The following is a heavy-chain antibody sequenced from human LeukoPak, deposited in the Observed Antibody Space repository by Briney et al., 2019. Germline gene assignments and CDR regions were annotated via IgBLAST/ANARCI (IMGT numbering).Heavy chain of an antibody. V-gene: IGHV4-31*03. CDR3: ARAPAHSSGWYGPRSTQFDY. J-gene: IGHJ4*02. Sequence: SETLSLTCTVSGGSISSHGYYWSWIRQHPGKGLEWIGYIYDSGSTSYNSSLKSRITISVDTSKNQFSLKLSSVTAADTAMYYCARAPAHSSGWYGPRSTQFDYWGQGTLVTVSS. CDR2: IYDSGST. CDR1: GGSISSHGYY. D-gene: IGHD6-19*01.